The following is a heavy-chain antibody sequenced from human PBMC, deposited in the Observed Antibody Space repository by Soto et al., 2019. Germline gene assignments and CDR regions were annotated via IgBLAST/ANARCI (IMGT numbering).Heavy chain of an antibody. CDR2: IIPIFGTA. CDR1: GGTFSSYA. CDR3: ARSSGVTTGRATTAYFQN. Sequence: GASVKVSCKASGGTFSSYAISWVRQAPGQGLEWMGGIIPIFGTANYAQKFQGRVTITADESTSTAYMELSSLRSEDTAVYYCARSSGVTTGRATTAYFQNWGQGTLVTVSS. D-gene: IGHD4-4*01. V-gene: IGHV1-69*13. J-gene: IGHJ1*01.